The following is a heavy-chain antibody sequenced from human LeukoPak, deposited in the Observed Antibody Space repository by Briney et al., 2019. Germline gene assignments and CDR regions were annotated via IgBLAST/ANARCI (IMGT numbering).Heavy chain of an antibody. V-gene: IGHV3-33*01. D-gene: IGHD3-9*01. CDR3: VRDPDALDL. CDR2: IWNDGSNK. CDR1: GFTFSTYG. J-gene: IGHJ4*02. Sequence: GRSLRLSCAASGFTFSTYGMHWVRQAPGKGLEWVAVIWNDGSNKYYADSVKGRFTISRDNAKNSLYLQMNSLRDEDTAVYYCVRDPDALDLWGQGTPVTVSS.